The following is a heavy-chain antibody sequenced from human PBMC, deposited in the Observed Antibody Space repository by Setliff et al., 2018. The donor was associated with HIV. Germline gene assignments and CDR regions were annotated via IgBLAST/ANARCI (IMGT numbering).Heavy chain of an antibody. Sequence: SETLSLTCTVPGGSISRGSYSWGWIRQPPGKGLEWIGSISYTGITNYNPSLKSRVTISVDTSQNQFSLNLTSVTAADTAVYYCARLRQWLAFFDSWGQGTLVTVSS. CDR3: ARLRQWLAFFDS. D-gene: IGHD6-19*01. J-gene: IGHJ4*02. CDR1: GGSISRGSYS. V-gene: IGHV4-39*01. CDR2: ISYTGIT.